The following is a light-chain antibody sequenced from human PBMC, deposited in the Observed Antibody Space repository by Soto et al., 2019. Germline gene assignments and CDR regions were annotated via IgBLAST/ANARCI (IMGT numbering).Light chain of an antibody. CDR3: AAWDDSLNGPV. V-gene: IGLV1-44*01. CDR2: NND. CDR1: SSNIGTNS. Sequence: QAVVTQPPSASGTPGQRVNISCSGSSSNIGTNSVSWYQHLPGTAPKLIIYNNDRRPSGVPDRFPGSKSDTSASLAISGLQSEDETDYYCAAWDDSLNGPVFGGGTQLTVL. J-gene: IGLJ2*01.